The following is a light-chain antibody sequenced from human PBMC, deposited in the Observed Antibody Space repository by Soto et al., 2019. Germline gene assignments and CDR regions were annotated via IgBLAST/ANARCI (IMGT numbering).Light chain of an antibody. V-gene: IGLV2-11*01. CDR3: CSYAGSHFL. CDR1: SSDVGGYNF. CDR2: DVS. J-gene: IGLJ2*01. Sequence: QSALTQPRSVSGSPGHSVTISCTGTSSDVGGYNFVSWYQQHPGKAPKLMIYDVSQRPSGVPDRFSGSKSGNTASLTISGLQDEDEADYYCCSYAGSHFLFGGGTKLTVL.